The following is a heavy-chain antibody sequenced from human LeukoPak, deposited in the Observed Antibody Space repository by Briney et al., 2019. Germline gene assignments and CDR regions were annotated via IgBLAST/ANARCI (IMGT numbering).Heavy chain of an antibody. CDR2: ISGSGGST. CDR3: AKAARLLWFGEFTSPY. V-gene: IGHV3-23*01. D-gene: IGHD3-10*01. CDR1: GFTFSSYA. J-gene: IGHJ4*02. Sequence: PGGSLRLSCAASGFTFSSYAMSWVRRAPGKGLEWVSAISGSGGSTYYADSVKGRFTISRDNSKNTLYLQMNSLRAEDTAVYYCAKAARLLWFGEFTSPYWGQGTLVTVSS.